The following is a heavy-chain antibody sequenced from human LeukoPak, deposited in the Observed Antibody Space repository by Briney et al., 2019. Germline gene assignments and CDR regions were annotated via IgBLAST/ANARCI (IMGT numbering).Heavy chain of an antibody. CDR2: IKQDGSER. J-gene: IGHJ3*02. CDR3: ASTTSGSLLDAFDI. CDR1: GFTFSDYW. V-gene: IGHV3-7*01. D-gene: IGHD1-26*01. Sequence: PGGSLRLSCAASGFTFSDYWMTWVRQAPGKGLEWVAHIKQDGSERYYGDSVKGRFTISRDNAKNLVYLQMNSLRAEDTAVYYCASTTSGSLLDAFDIWGQGTMVTVSS.